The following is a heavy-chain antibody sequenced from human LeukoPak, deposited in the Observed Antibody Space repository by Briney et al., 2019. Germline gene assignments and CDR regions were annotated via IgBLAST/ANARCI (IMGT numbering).Heavy chain of an antibody. CDR2: INSDGSST. D-gene: IGHD1-26*01. CDR3: ARILSGSSPLDAFDI. CDR1: GFTFSSYW. Sequence: GGSLRLSCAASGFTFSSYWMHWVRQAPGKGLVWVSRINSDGSSTSYADSVKGRFTISRDNAKNTLYLQMNSLRAEDTAAYYCARILSGSSPLDAFDIWGQGTMVTVSS. V-gene: IGHV3-74*01. J-gene: IGHJ3*02.